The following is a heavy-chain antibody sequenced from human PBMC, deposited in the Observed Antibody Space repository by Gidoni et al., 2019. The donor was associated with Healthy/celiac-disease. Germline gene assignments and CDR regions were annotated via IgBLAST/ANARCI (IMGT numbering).Heavy chain of an antibody. V-gene: IGHV1-2*02. CDR3: ARDVPIVVVPAARYDY. D-gene: IGHD2-2*01. Sequence: QVQLVQSGAEGKKPGASVKGACKASGSYFTGHYMHRVRQAPGQGLEWMGWINPNSGGTNYAQKFQGRVTMTRYTSISTAYMELSRLRSDDTAVYYCARDVPIVVVPAARYDYWGQGTLVTVSS. J-gene: IGHJ4*02. CDR2: INPNSGGT. CDR1: GSYFTGHY.